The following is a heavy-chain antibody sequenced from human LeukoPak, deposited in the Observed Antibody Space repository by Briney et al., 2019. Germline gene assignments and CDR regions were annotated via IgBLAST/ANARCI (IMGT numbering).Heavy chain of an antibody. V-gene: IGHV3-30*02. D-gene: IGHD5-18*01. CDR3: SRAGGGYSYGYYMDV. Sequence: PGGTQRLSCAASGFTFSSYGMSWVRQAPGKGLEWVAFIRYDGSNKYYADSVKGRFTISRDNSKNTLYLQMNSLRAEDTAVYYCSRAGGGYSYGYYMDVWGKGTTVTISS. J-gene: IGHJ6*03. CDR1: GFTFSSYG. CDR2: IRYDGSNK.